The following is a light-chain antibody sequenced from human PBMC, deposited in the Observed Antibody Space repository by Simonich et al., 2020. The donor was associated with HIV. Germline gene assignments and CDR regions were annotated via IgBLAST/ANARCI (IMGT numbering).Light chain of an antibody. Sequence: DIVMTQSTLSLPVTPVEPASISFSSSQSILHSNGYNYLDWCLKKPGQSPPLLIDVGSNRAYGVPDRFSGSGSGTDFTLKISRVEAEDVGVYYCMQALQTPRTFGQGTKVEIK. CDR1: QSILHSNGYNY. V-gene: IGKV2-28*01. CDR2: VGS. J-gene: IGKJ1*01. CDR3: MQALQTPRT.